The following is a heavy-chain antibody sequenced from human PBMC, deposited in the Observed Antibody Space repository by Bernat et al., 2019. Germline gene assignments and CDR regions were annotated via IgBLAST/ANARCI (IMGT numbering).Heavy chain of an antibody. D-gene: IGHD7-27*01. J-gene: IGHJ4*02. V-gene: IGHV2-70*15. CDR3: ARSDLGFLPPWGFDS. Sequence: QVTLRESGPALVKPTETLTLTCTISDFLLSTTGVCVSWVRHPLGKALEWLARIYWEDDKYYSASLQTRLTISKDTSKKQVVLTMTDMDPVDTATYDCARSDLGFLPPWGFDSWGQGTLVTVSS. CDR1: DFLLSTTGVC. CDR2: IYWEDDK.